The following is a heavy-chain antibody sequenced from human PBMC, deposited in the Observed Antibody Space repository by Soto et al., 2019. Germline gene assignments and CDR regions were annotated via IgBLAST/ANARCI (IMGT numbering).Heavy chain of an antibody. V-gene: IGHV4-4*02. D-gene: IGHD5-12*01. CDR2: IHHSGGT. CDR3: TKNSAYALDY. Sequence: QVQLQESGPGLVKPSGTLSLSCAVSGGSVSNNNWWSWGRQSPGNGLEWIGEIHHSGGTSYNPSLESRANLSVDKSKNELSLGLNYVSAADTAVYYCTKNSAYALDYWGLGILVTVSS. CDR1: GGSVSNNNW. J-gene: IGHJ4*02.